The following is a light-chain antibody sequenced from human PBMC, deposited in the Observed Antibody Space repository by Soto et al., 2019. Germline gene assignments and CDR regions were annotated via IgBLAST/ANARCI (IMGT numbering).Light chain of an antibody. CDR2: DAS. J-gene: IGKJ3*01. CDR3: QQRSNWPPT. Sequence: EIVLTQSPATLSLSPGERATLSCRASQSVSSYLAWYQQKPGQAPRLLIYDASNRATGIPARFSGSGSGTDFNLTIRSLEPGDFAVYYCQQRSNWPPTFGPGTKVDIK. CDR1: QSVSSY. V-gene: IGKV3-11*01.